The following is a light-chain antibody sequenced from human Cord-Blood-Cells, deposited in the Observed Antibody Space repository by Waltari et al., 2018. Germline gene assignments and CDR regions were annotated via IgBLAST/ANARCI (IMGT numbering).Light chain of an antibody. CDR1: QSISSW. J-gene: IGKJ2*01. V-gene: IGKV1-5*03. CDR2: KAS. Sequence: DIQMTQSPSTLSASVGDRVTITCRASQSISSWLAWYQQKPGKAPRLLIYKASSLESGVPSRFSGSGSGTEFTLTISSLQPDDFATYYCQQYNSYPYTFGQGTKLEIK. CDR3: QQYNSYPYT.